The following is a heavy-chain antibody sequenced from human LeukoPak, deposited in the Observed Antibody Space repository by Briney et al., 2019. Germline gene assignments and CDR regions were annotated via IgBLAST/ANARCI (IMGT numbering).Heavy chain of an antibody. CDR1: GGSISSYY. CDR2: IYTSGST. Sequence: SETLSLTCTVSGGSISSYYWSWIRQPAGKGLEWIGRIYTSGSTNYNPSLKSRVTMSVDTSKNQFSLKLSSVTAADTAVYYCARELVAGATYYYYYYMDVWGKGTTVTVSS. D-gene: IGHD1-26*01. V-gene: IGHV4-4*07. CDR3: ARELVAGATYYYYYYMDV. J-gene: IGHJ6*03.